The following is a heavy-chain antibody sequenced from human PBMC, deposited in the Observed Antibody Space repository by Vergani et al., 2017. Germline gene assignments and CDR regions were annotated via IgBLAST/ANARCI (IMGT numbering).Heavy chain of an antibody. CDR2: ISGSGGST. V-gene: IGHV3-23*01. J-gene: IGHJ3*02. CDR3: AKVRRDILTGYYSGYSFDI. D-gene: IGHD3-9*01. Sequence: EVQLLESGGGLVQPGGSLRLSCAASGFTFSSYAMSWVRQAPGQGLEWVSAISGSGGSTYYADSVKGRFTISRDNSKNTPYLQMNSLRAEDTAVYYCAKVRRDILTGYYSGYSFDIWGQGTMVTVSS. CDR1: GFTFSSYA.